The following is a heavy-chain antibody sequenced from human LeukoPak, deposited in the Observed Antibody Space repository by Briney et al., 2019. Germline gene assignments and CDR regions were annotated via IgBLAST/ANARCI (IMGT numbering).Heavy chain of an antibody. CDR1: GGTFSSYA. J-gene: IGHJ5*02. CDR3: ASDRNRYYDILTGYSNWFDP. Sequence: ASVKVSCKASGGTFSSYAISWVRQAPGQGLEWMGGIIPIFGTANYAQKFQGRVTITADESTSTAYMELSSLRSEDTVVYYCASDRNRYYDILTGYSNWFDPWGQGTLVTVSS. D-gene: IGHD3-9*01. V-gene: IGHV1-69*13. CDR2: IIPIFGTA.